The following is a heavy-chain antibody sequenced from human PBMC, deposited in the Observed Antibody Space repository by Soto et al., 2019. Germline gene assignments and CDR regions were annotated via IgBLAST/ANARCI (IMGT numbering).Heavy chain of an antibody. Sequence: QVQLVQSGAEVKKPGASVKVSCKASGYTFTSYYIHWVRQAPGQGLEWMGIINPSGGDITYAQKFQCRVTMTRDTSTSTVYMELSSLISADTAVYYCGRDGGYQRFLFWGQGALVTVSS. CDR1: GYTFTSYY. CDR2: INPSGGDI. D-gene: IGHD3-3*01. J-gene: IGHJ4*02. V-gene: IGHV1-46*03. CDR3: GRDGGYQRFLF.